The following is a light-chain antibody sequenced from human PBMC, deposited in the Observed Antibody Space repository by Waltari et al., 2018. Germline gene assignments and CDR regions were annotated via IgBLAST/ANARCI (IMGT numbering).Light chain of an antibody. CDR1: SRDVGSYEL. CDR3: CSYGGSSPWV. J-gene: IGLJ3*02. CDR2: EDS. Sequence: QSAPTQPASVSGSPGQAITISCTGTSRDVGSYELVSWYQQHPGKAPKFIIYEDSKRPSGVSNRFSASKSGNTASLTIAGLQAEDEAHNYCCSYGGSSPWVFGGGTKVIVL. V-gene: IGLV2-23*01.